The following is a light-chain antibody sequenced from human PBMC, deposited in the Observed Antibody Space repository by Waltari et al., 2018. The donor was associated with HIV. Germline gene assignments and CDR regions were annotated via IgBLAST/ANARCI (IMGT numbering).Light chain of an antibody. J-gene: IGKJ2*01. CDR2: AAS. CDR3: QQYSDWPPGFT. V-gene: IGKV3-15*01. Sequence: ETVMTQSSATLSVSPGERAILSCRASQSVGTSVAWYQQRPGQAPRLLISAASTKATGVPARFSGSGPGTEFTLTISSLQSEDFVVYYCQQYSDWPPGFTFGQETKLGIK. CDR1: QSVGTS.